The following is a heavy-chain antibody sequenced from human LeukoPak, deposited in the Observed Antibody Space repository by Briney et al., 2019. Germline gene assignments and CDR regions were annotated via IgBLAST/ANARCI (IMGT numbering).Heavy chain of an antibody. CDR3: AKDGPWELRPDYFDY. Sequence: GGSLRLSCAASGFTFDNYGINWVRQAPGKGLEWVSAISGSGGSTYYADSVKGRFTISRDNSKNTLYLQMNSLRAEDTAVYYCAKDGPWELRPDYFDYWGQGTLVTVSS. CDR1: GFTFDNYG. J-gene: IGHJ4*02. D-gene: IGHD1-26*01. CDR2: ISGSGGST. V-gene: IGHV3-23*01.